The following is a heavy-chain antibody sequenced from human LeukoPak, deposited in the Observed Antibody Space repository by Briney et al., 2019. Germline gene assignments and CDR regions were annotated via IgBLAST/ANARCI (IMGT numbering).Heavy chain of an antibody. CDR2: ISSSSSYI. V-gene: IGHV3-21*01. Sequence: GGSLRLSCAASGFTFSSYSMNWVRQAPGKGLEWVSSISSSSSYIYYADSVKGRFTTSRDNAKNSLYLQMNSLRAEDTAVYYCARDTAAAGDFDYWGQGTLVTVSS. CDR3: ARDTAAAGDFDY. CDR1: GFTFSSYS. D-gene: IGHD6-13*01. J-gene: IGHJ4*02.